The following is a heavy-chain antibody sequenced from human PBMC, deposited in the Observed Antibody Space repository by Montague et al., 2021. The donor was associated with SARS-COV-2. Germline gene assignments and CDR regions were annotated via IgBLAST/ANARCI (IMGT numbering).Heavy chain of an antibody. V-gene: IGHV3-30*04. J-gene: IGHJ4*02. CDR2: ISYDGSNK. CDR1: GFTFSSYA. D-gene: IGHD5-12*01. Sequence: SLRLSCAASGFTFSSYAMYWVRQAPGKGLEWVAVISYDGSNKYYVDSVKGRFTISRDNSKGTLYLQMNSLRAEDTAVYYCARAALGGYDSYFDYWGQGTLVTVSS. CDR3: ARAALGGYDSYFDY.